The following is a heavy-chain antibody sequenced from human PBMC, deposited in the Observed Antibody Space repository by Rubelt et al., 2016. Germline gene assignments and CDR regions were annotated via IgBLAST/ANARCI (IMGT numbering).Heavy chain of an antibody. D-gene: IGHD2-2*01. CDR2: INHSGST. CDR3: ARGRVVVDYYGMDV. V-gene: IGHV4-39*07. CDR1: GGSISSSSYY. J-gene: IGHJ6*02. Sequence: QLQLQESGPGLVKPSETLSLTCTVSGGSISSSSYYWGWIRQPPGKGLEWIGEINHSGSTNYNPSLKSRVTISGDTSKNQFSLKLSAVTAADTAVYYCARGRVVVDYYGMDVWGQGTTVTVSS.